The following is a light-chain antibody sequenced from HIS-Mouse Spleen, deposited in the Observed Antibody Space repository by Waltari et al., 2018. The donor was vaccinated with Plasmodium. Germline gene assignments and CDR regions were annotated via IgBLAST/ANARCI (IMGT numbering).Light chain of an antibody. CDR3: QQLNSYPSYT. V-gene: IGKV1-9*01. CDR1: QGISSY. CDR2: AAS. J-gene: IGKJ2*01. Sequence: DIQLTQSPSFLSASVGDSVTITCRASQGISSYLAWYQQKPGKAPKLLIYAASTLQSGVPSRFSGSGSGTEFTLTISSLQPEDFATYYCQQLNSYPSYTFGQGTKLEIK.